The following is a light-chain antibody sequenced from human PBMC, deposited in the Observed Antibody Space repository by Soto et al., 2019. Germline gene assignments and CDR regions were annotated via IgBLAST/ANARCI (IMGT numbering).Light chain of an antibody. CDR1: QSVNTY. CDR3: HQRSDWPLT. Sequence: EIVLTQSPATLSLSPGERATLSCRASQSVNTYLAWYQQRPGQAPRLLMYDASNRATGIPARFSGRGSGTAFTLTIDSLEPEDFEVYYCHQRSDWPLTFGGGTKVEIK. V-gene: IGKV3-11*01. J-gene: IGKJ4*01. CDR2: DAS.